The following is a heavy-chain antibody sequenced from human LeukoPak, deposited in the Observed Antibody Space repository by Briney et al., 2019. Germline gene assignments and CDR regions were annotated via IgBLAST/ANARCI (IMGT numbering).Heavy chain of an antibody. CDR3: ARGEETGGLFYYYYMDV. CDR2: INPNSGGT. D-gene: IGHD7-27*01. V-gene: IGHV1-2*02. J-gene: IGHJ6*03. Sequence: GASVKVSCKASGYTFTGYYMHWVRQAPGQGLEWMGWINPNSGGTNHAQKFQGRVTMTRDTSISTAYMELSRLRSDDTAVYYCARGEETGGLFYYYYMDVWGKGTTVTISS. CDR1: GYTFTGYY.